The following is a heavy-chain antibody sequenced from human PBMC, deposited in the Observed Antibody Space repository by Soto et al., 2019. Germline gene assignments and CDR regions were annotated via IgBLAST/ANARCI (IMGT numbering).Heavy chain of an antibody. V-gene: IGHV3-30*18. CDR2: ISYDGSNK. Sequence: GGSLRLSCAASGFTFSSYGMHWVRQAPGKGLEWVAVISYDGSNKYYADSVKGRFTISRDNSKNTLYLQMNSLRAEDTAVYYCAKDDGQGVTTSYWGKGTLVTVSS. J-gene: IGHJ4*02. CDR1: GFTFSSYG. CDR3: AKDDGQGVTTSY. D-gene: IGHD4-4*01.